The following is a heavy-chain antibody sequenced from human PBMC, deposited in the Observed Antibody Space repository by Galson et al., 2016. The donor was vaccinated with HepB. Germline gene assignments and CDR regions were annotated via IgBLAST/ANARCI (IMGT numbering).Heavy chain of an antibody. V-gene: IGHV6-1*01. CDR1: GDSVSSDSTS. CDR2: TYYRSKWYN. J-gene: IGHJ4*02. D-gene: IGHD1-26*01. CDR3: ARGSTLHS. Sequence: CAISGDSVSSDSTSWNWIRQSPSRGLEWLGRTYYRSKWYNDYAASVESRITINPDTSNNQFSLRLDSVTPEDTAVYYCARGSTLHSWGQGTLATVSS.